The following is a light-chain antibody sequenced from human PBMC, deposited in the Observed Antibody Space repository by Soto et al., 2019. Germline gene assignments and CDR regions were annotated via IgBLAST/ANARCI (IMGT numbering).Light chain of an antibody. CDR1: QSISSN. V-gene: IGKV3-15*01. CDR2: GAS. CDR3: QQYNNWPWT. J-gene: IGKJ1*01. Sequence: EIVMTQSPATLPVSPGERVTLSCRTSQSISSNLAWYQQKPGQAPRLLIYGASTRATGIPARFSGSGSGTEFTLTISSLQSEDFAVYYCQQYNNWPWTFGQGTKVDIK.